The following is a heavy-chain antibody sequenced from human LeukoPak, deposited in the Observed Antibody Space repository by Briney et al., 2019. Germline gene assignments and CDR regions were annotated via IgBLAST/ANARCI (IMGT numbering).Heavy chain of an antibody. CDR2: IYRSGST. J-gene: IGHJ4*02. D-gene: IGHD1-26*01. V-gene: IGHV4-38-2*01. Sequence: MASETLSLTCAVSGYSISSGYYWGWIRQPPGKGLEWTGTIYRSGSTYYNNPSLKSRVTISVDTSKNQFSLKLSSVTAADTAVYYCARGATTAFHFDYWGQGTLVTVSS. CDR1: GYSISSGYY. CDR3: ARGATTAFHFDY.